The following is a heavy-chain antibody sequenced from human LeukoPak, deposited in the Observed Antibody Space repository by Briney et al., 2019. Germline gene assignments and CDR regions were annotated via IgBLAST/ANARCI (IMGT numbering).Heavy chain of an antibody. Sequence: SETLSLTCTVSGGSISSGSYYWSWIRQPAGKGLEWIGRIYTSGSTNYNPSLKSRVTISVDTSKNQFSLKLSSVTAADTAVYYCAREGLYYYGSGSYSYYYYMDVWGKGTTVTISS. CDR2: IYTSGST. J-gene: IGHJ6*03. V-gene: IGHV4-61*02. CDR3: AREGLYYYGSGSYSYYYYMDV. D-gene: IGHD3-10*01. CDR1: GGSISSGSYY.